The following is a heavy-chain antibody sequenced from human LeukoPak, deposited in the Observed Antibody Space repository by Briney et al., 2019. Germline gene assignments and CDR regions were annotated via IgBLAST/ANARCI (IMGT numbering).Heavy chain of an antibody. CDR3: ARVGYCSSTSCYVGDY. Sequence: SETLSLTCAVYGGSFSGYYWTWIRQPPGKGLEWIGEINHSGSTNYNPSLKSRVTISVDTSKTQFSLKLSAVTAADTAVYYCARVGYCSSTSCYVGDYWGQGTLVTVSS. J-gene: IGHJ4*02. V-gene: IGHV4-34*01. CDR1: GGSFSGYY. D-gene: IGHD2-2*01. CDR2: INHSGST.